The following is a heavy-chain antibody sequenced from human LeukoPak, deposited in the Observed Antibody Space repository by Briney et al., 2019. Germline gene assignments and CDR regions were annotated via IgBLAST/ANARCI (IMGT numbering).Heavy chain of an antibody. V-gene: IGHV4-34*01. Sequence: SDTLSLTCAVYGGPFSGYYWRWIRQPPGKGLEWIGDINHSGSTNYNPSLKSRVTISVDTSKSQFSLKPSSVTAADTAVYYCARGRSSGWYNNYFDYWGQGTLVTVSS. CDR3: ARGRSSGWYNNYFDY. CDR2: INHSGST. CDR1: GGPFSGYY. J-gene: IGHJ4*02. D-gene: IGHD6-19*01.